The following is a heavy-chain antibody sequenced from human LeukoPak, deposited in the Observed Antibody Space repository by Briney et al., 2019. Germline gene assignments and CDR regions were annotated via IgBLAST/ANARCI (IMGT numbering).Heavy chain of an antibody. J-gene: IGHJ4*02. V-gene: IGHV1-69*04. CDR3: ARGGDYGDYFDY. D-gene: IGHD3-16*01. CDR2: IIPILGIA. CDR1: GGTFSSYA. Sequence: GASVKVSCKASGGTFSSYAISWVRQAPGQGREWMGRIIPILGIANYAQKFQGRVTITADKSTSTAYMELSSLRSEDTAVYYCARGGDYGDYFDYWGQGTLVTVSS.